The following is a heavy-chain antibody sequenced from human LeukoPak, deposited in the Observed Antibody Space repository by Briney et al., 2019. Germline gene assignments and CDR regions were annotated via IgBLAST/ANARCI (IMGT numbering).Heavy chain of an antibody. CDR3: ARIDSLPSVSGVVHEAINY. J-gene: IGHJ4*02. D-gene: IGHD3-3*01. CDR2: IITSSRHI. V-gene: IGHV3-21*01. CDR1: GLSHNIHT. Sequence: GGPLRLSCAASGLSHNIHTLIWLRLAPGKGLECVSCIITSSRHIYHAHSEKGRFIISRDHAKNSLDLKMHSLSGQDTAVYYCARIDSLPSVSGVVHEAINYWGQGTLVTVSS.